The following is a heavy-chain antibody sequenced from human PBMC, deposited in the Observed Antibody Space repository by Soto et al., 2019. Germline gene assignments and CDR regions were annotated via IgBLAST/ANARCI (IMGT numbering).Heavy chain of an antibody. D-gene: IGHD2-2*02. Sequence: PGGSLRLSCVGSGFTFSTYSINWVRQAPGKGLEWVSSISSRSDIYYADSVKGRFTISRDNAKNSVSLQMNSLRAEDTAVYYCAREYTEWHLAYGLDVWGQGTTVTVSS. CDR1: GFTFSTYS. CDR2: ISSRSDI. J-gene: IGHJ6*02. CDR3: AREYTEWHLAYGLDV. V-gene: IGHV3-21*01.